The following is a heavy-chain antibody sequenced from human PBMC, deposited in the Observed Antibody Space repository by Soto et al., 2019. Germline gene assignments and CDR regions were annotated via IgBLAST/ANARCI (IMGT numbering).Heavy chain of an antibody. CDR1: GFTVSSYA. CDR2: ISYDGSNK. J-gene: IGHJ3*02. Sequence: QVQLVESGGGVVQPGRSLRLSCAASGFTVSSYAMHWVRQAPGKGLEWVAVISYDGSNKYYADSVKGRFTISRDNSKNTLYLQMNSLRAQDTAVYYCARGRHNAFDIWGQGTMVTVSS. CDR3: ARGRHNAFDI. V-gene: IGHV3-30-3*01. D-gene: IGHD1-1*01.